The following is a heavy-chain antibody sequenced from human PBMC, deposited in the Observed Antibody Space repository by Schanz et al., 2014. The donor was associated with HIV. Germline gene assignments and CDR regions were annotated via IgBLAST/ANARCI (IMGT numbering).Heavy chain of an antibody. D-gene: IGHD3-3*01. Sequence: EMQLVESGGCLVQPGGALRLSCVASGFKFSDSWMHWVRQTPGKGPVWVSRVKYDGSTKEYAGSVKGRFTISRDNAKNTVYLQMNSLRPEDTGVYYCVRDRVYSFWTGYETFDCWGQGTMVIVSS. CDR1: GFKFSDSW. CDR2: VKYDGSTK. V-gene: IGHV3-74*01. J-gene: IGHJ4*02. CDR3: VRDRVYSFWTGYETFDC.